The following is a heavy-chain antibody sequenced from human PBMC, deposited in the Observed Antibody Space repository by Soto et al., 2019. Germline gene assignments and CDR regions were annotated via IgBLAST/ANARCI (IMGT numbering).Heavy chain of an antibody. J-gene: IGHJ3*02. Sequence: QVQLQESGPGLVKPSQTLSLTCTVSGGSISSGGYYWSWIRQHPGKGLEWIGSIYNSGSTYYNPSLKSRVTISVDTSKNQLSLKLSSVTPADTAVYYCARDASLTAMFRGGSDAFDIWGQGTMVTVSS. CDR2: IYNSGST. CDR1: GGSISSGGYY. D-gene: IGHD3-10*01. V-gene: IGHV4-31*03. CDR3: ARDASLTAMFRGGSDAFDI.